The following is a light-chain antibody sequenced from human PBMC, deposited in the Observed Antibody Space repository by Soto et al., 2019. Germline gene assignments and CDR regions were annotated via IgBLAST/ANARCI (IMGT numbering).Light chain of an antibody. J-gene: IGKJ4*01. CDR3: MQARKPPLT. CDR1: QSLLHSDGYNY. Sequence: DIVMTQSPLSLPVTPGEPAYISCRSSQSLLHSDGYNYLDWFGQRPGQSPHLLIYLGSSRASGVPGRFSDSGSGTDVTLKIRRVEAEDVWVYYCMQARKPPLTVGGGTKVDIK. CDR2: LGS. V-gene: IGKV2-28*01.